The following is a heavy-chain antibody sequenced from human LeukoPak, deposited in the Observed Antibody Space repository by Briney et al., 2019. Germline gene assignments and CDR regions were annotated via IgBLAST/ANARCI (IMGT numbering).Heavy chain of an antibody. CDR1: GFTFSSYG. Sequence: PGGSLRLSCAASGFTFSSYGMQWVRQAPGKGLEWVAVIWYDGSNKYYADSVKGRFTISRDNSKNTLYLQMNSLRAEDTAVYYCARDRGSTMGRGVFDYWGQGALVTVSS. D-gene: IGHD3-10*01. CDR2: IWYDGSNK. J-gene: IGHJ4*02. V-gene: IGHV3-33*01. CDR3: ARDRGSTMGRGVFDY.